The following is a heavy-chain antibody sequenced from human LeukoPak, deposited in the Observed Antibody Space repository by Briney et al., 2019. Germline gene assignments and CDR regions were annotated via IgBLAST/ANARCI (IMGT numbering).Heavy chain of an antibody. Sequence: PGGSLRLSCAASGFTFSSYTMKWVRQAPGKGLEWVSHISTSSSTIYYADSVKGRFTISRDNSKNTLYLQMNSLRAEDTAVYYCAKEYSSGWPFDYWGQGTLVTVSS. V-gene: IGHV3-48*01. CDR1: GFTFSSYT. D-gene: IGHD6-19*01. CDR2: ISTSSSTI. CDR3: AKEYSSGWPFDY. J-gene: IGHJ4*02.